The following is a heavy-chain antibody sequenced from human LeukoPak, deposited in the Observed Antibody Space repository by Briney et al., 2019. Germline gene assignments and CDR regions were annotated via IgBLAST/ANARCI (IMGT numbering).Heavy chain of an antibody. J-gene: IGHJ6*01. V-gene: IGHV3-74*01. CDR1: GFTFSTYL. CDR2: INTDGSIT. Sequence: GGSLRLSCAASGFTFSTYLMHWVRQAPGKGLVWVSRINTDGSITTYADSVKGRFTISRDDSKNTAYLQMNSLRTEDTAVYYCTRHTMDVWGQGTTVTVSS. CDR3: TRHTMDV.